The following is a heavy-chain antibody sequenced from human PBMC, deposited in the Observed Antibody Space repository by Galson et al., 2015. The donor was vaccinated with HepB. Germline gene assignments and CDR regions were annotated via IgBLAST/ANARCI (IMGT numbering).Heavy chain of an antibody. J-gene: IGHJ4*02. D-gene: IGHD6-25*01. Sequence: SLRLSCAASGFIFSSYAMNWVRQAPGKGLEWVSVVSGPGGSTYYADSVRGRFTISRDDSKNTLFLQMNSLRAEDTAVYYCSAGFDYWGQGTLVTVSS. CDR1: GFIFSSYA. CDR3: SAGFDY. CDR2: VSGPGGST. V-gene: IGHV3-23*01.